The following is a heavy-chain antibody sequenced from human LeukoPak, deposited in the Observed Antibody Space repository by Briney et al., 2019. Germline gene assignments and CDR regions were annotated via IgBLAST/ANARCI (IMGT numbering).Heavy chain of an antibody. CDR1: GGSISSYY. D-gene: IGHD3-10*01. J-gene: IGHJ6*03. CDR3: ARDGYGSGSYYNGYYSYYMDV. V-gene: IGHV4-59*01. Sequence: PSETLSLTCTVSGGSISSYYWSWIRQPPGKGLEWIGYIYYSGSTSYNPSLKSRVTISVDTSKNQFSLKLRSVTAADTAVYYCARDGYGSGSYYNGYYSYYMDVWGKGTTVTVSS. CDR2: IYYSGST.